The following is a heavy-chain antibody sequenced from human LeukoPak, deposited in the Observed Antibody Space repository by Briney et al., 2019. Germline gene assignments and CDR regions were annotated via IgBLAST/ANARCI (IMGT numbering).Heavy chain of an antibody. D-gene: IGHD2-2*01. CDR3: ARQGAELLFNFQH. Sequence: GESLKISCKGSGYSFTSYWISWVRQMPGKGLEWMGRIDPSDSYTNYSPSSQGHVTISADKSISTAYLQWSSLKASDTAMYYCARQGAELLFNFQHWGQGTLVTVSS. CDR2: IDPSDSYT. V-gene: IGHV5-10-1*01. J-gene: IGHJ1*01. CDR1: GYSFTSYW.